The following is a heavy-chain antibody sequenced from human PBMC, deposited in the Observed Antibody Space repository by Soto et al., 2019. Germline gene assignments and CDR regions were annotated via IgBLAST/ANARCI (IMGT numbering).Heavy chain of an antibody. Sequence: EVQLVESGGGSVQPGGSLGLSCVASGITFTNYWMHWVRQVPGKGLVWVARVDSEGRGTSYADFVKGRFTISRDNAKNTLYLQMNSLRVEDTAMYYCGTVFEHWGQGIPVTVSS. CDR1: GITFTNYW. CDR2: VDSEGRGT. V-gene: IGHV3-74*01. J-gene: IGHJ4*02. CDR3: GTVFEH.